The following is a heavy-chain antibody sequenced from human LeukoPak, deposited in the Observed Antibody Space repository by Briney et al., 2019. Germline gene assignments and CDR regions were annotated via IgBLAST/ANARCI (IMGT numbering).Heavy chain of an antibody. D-gene: IGHD4-23*01. Sequence: ASVKVSCKASGYTFTSYYMHWVRQAPGQGLEWMGIINPSGGSTSYAQKFQGRVTMTRDMSTSTGYMELSSLRSEGTAVYYCARDNSVEDTAWWFDPWGQGTLVTVSS. CDR2: INPSGGST. J-gene: IGHJ5*02. CDR1: GYTFTSYY. CDR3: ARDNSVEDTAWWFDP. V-gene: IGHV1-46*01.